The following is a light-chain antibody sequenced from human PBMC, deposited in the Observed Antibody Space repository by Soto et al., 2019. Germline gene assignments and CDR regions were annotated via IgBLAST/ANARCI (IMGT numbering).Light chain of an antibody. CDR3: QQCGSSRRT. V-gene: IGKV3-20*01. J-gene: IGKJ1*01. Sequence: EIVLTQSPGTLSLSPGDRATLSCRASESVTSDCLAWYRQRPGQAPRLLIYGASTRATGTPDRISGSGSGTDFTLTISRLEPEDFAVYFCQQCGSSRRTFGQGTRLEIK. CDR1: ESVTSDC. CDR2: GAS.